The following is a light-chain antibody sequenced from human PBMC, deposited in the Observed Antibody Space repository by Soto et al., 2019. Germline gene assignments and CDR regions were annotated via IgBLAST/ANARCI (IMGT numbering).Light chain of an antibody. V-gene: IGLV1-44*01. J-gene: IGLJ3*02. CDR3: AAWDGSLNVVL. Sequence: QSALTQPPSASGTPGQRVTISCSGSSSNIGTNTVNWYQQFPRSAPKLLMYSSNQRPSGVPDRFSGSKSGTSASLAISGLQSEDEGDYYCAAWDGSLNVVLFGGGTKLTVL. CDR2: SSN. CDR1: SSNIGTNT.